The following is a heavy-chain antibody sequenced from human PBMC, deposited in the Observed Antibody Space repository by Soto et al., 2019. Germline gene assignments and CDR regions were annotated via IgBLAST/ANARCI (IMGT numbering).Heavy chain of an antibody. CDR3: ARSSGYSYGSDY. CDR1: GYSLTIYR. D-gene: IGHD5-18*01. Sequence: ALVKLSCKAAGYSLTIYRISCGRQAPGQGLEWMGWISAYNGNTNYAQKLQGRVTMTTDTSTSTAYMELRSLRSDDTAVYYCARSSGYSYGSDYWGKRTLVTVSS. V-gene: IGHV1-18*01. CDR2: ISAYNGNT. J-gene: IGHJ4*02.